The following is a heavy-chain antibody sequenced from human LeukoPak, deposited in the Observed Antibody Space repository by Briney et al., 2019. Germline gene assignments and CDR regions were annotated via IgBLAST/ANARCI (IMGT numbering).Heavy chain of an antibody. CDR3: ARGKSSLVVPVAQVCSV. Sequence: GGALRLPRGASGFPLHSYNMKWVPQAPGKGLEWVSSLNSSSSYIYYADSVKGRFTISRDNAKNSLYLQMNSLRAEDTAVYYCARGKSSLVVPVAQVCSVWGQGTMVTVSS. V-gene: IGHV3-21*01. D-gene: IGHD2-2*01. CDR2: LNSSSSYI. CDR1: GFPLHSYN. J-gene: IGHJ3*01.